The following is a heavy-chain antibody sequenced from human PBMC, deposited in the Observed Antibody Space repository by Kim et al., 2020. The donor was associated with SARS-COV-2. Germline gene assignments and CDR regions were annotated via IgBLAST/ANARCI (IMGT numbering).Heavy chain of an antibody. CDR1: GGSISSYY. Sequence: SETLSLTCTVSGGSISSYYWNWIRQPPGKGLEWIGFIYSSGSTNYNPSLKSRVTISVDTSKNQFSLKLTSVTAADTDVSYCARPKLVGSTTGTFDIWGQG. D-gene: IGHD1-26*01. J-gene: IGHJ3*02. CDR2: IYSSGST. CDR3: ARPKLVGSTTGTFDI. V-gene: IGHV4-59*08.